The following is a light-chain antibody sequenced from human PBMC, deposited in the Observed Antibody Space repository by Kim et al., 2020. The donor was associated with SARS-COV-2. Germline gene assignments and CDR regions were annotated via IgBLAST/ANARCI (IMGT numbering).Light chain of an antibody. CDR1: VLAKKY. CDR3: YSAADNNLGV. V-gene: IGLV3-27*01. CDR2: KDS. Sequence: SYELTQPSSVSVSPGQTARITCSGDVLAKKYARWFQQKPGQAPVLVIYKDSERPSGIPERCSGSSSGTTVTLTISGAQVEDEADYYCYSAADNNLGVFGGGTQLTVL. J-gene: IGLJ2*01.